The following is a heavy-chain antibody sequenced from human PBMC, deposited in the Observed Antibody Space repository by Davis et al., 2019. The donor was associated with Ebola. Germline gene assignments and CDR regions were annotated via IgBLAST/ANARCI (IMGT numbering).Heavy chain of an antibody. D-gene: IGHD5-24*01. CDR2: IYTGDSDT. V-gene: IGHV5-51*01. CDR1: GFRFSSHW. Sequence: GESLKISCKGSGFRFSSHWIAWVRQMPGKGLEWMGIIYTGDSDTRYSPSFRGQVTISADKSISTAYLQWSSLKASDTAIYYCARGTDGYNPGGYFDSWGQGTLVTVSS. J-gene: IGHJ4*02. CDR3: ARGTDGYNPGGYFDS.